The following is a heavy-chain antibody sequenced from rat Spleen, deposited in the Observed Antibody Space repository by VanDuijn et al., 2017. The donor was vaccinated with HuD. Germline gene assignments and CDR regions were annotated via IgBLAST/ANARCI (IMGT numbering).Heavy chain of an antibody. J-gene: IGHJ4*01. D-gene: IGHD1-4*01. V-gene: IGHV6-8*01. CDR2: IKAKSNNYAT. Sequence: EVQLVESGGGLVQPGRSMKLSCATSGFTFTNAWMHWVRQSPENQLEWVARIKAKSNNYATYYAASVKGRFTISRDDSKSSVYLQMNSLKEADTAIYYCTRNYPGITFMDAWGQGASVTVSS. CDR3: TRNYPGITFMDA. CDR1: GFTFTNAW.